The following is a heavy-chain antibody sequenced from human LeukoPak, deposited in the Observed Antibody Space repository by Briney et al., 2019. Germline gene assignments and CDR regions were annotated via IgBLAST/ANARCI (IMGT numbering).Heavy chain of an antibody. D-gene: IGHD3-9*01. V-gene: IGHV1-18*04. J-gene: IGHJ4*02. CDR3: ARASDDILTGYPGELDY. Sequence: ASVKVSCKASGYTFTNYGISWVRQAPGQGLEWMGWISGYNGNTKYAQKLQGIVTMTTHKSTSTAYMDLRTLRSDDTAVDYCARASDDILTGYPGELDYWGQGTLVSVSS. CDR1: GYTFTNYG. CDR2: ISGYNGNT.